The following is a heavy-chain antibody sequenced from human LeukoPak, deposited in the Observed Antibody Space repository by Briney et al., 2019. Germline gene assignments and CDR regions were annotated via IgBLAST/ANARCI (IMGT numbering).Heavy chain of an antibody. CDR3: ARGSAAAGTTALGY. Sequence: ASVKVSCKTSGYTFTAYYMHWVRHAPGQGLEWMGWINPNNGDTLYTQKFQGRVTMARDTSIGTVYMELSRLTFDDTAVYSCARGSAAAGTTALGYWGQGTLVTVSS. CDR2: INPNNGDT. V-gene: IGHV1-2*02. D-gene: IGHD6-13*01. J-gene: IGHJ4*02. CDR1: GYTFTAYY.